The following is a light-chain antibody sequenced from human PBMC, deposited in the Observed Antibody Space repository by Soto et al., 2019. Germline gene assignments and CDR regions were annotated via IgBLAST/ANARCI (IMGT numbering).Light chain of an antibody. Sequence: EIVLTQSPASLSLSPGERATLSCRASQSGSSPLAWFQQRPGQAPRLLIYGASNRATGIPARLGGSGSGTNFTHTIRSLEPEAFAVYYSQPRSSWPPVLTCGGGTKVESK. V-gene: IGKV3-11*01. CDR1: QSGSSP. J-gene: IGKJ4*01. CDR3: QPRSSWPPVLT. CDR2: GAS.